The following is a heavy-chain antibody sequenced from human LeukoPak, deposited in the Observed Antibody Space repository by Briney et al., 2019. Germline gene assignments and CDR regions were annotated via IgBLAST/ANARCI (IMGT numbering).Heavy chain of an antibody. Sequence: PSETLSLTCTVSGGSISSYYWSWIRQPPGKGLEWIGYIYYSGSTNYNPSLKSRVTISVDTSKNQFSLRLSSVTAADTAVYYCARVTGYVVEDYFDYWGQGTLVTVSS. CDR1: GGSISSYY. V-gene: IGHV4-59*01. J-gene: IGHJ4*02. CDR2: IYYSGST. CDR3: ARVTGYVVEDYFDY. D-gene: IGHD2-21*01.